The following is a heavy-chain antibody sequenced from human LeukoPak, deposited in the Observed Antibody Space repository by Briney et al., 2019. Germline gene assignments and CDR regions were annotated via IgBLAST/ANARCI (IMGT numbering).Heavy chain of an antibody. Sequence: GGSLRLSCAASGFTFSSYAMHWVRQAPGKGLEWVAVISYDGSNKYYADSVKGRFTISRDNSKNTLYLQMNSLRAEDTAVNYCARGDNDFWSGYYRGRLDYWGQGTLVTVSS. CDR1: GFTFSSYA. CDR2: ISYDGSNK. D-gene: IGHD3-3*01. J-gene: IGHJ4*02. V-gene: IGHV3-30-3*01. CDR3: ARGDNDFWSGYYRGRLDY.